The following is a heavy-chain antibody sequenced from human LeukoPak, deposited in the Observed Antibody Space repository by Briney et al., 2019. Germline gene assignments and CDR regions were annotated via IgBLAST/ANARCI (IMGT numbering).Heavy chain of an antibody. J-gene: IGHJ4*02. CDR1: GASMSTHY. CDR3: ARHWGGGSSGFDY. CDR2: LLDSWRT. D-gene: IGHD6-13*01. Sequence: PSETLSLTCTVSGASMSTHYWSWLRQPPGKGLEWIGYLLDSWRTKDNPSLQSRVTLSADTSKNQFSLKLTSVTAADTAVYYCARHWGGGSSGFDYWGQGTLVTVSS. V-gene: IGHV4-59*08.